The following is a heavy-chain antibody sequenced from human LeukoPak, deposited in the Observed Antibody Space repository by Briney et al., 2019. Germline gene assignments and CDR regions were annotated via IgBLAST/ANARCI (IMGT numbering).Heavy chain of an antibody. V-gene: IGHV4-38-2*01. D-gene: IGHD3-10*01. CDR1: GYSISSGYY. Sequence: PSETLSLTCAVSGYSISSGYYWGWIRQPPGKGLEWIGSIYHSGSTYYNPSPKSRVTISVATSKNQFSLKLSSVTAAHTAVYYCASFFSMVRGVPFDYWGQGTLVTVSS. CDR3: ASFFSMVRGVPFDY. J-gene: IGHJ4*02. CDR2: IYHSGST.